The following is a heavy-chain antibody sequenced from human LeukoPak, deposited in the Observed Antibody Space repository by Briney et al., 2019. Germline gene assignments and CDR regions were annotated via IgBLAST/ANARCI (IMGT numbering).Heavy chain of an antibody. Sequence: VASVKVSCKASGGTFSSYTISWVRQAPGQGLEWMRRIIPILGIANYAQKFQGRVTITADKSTSTAYMELSSLRSEDTAVYYCARDESSSWSPYNSFDPWGQGTLVTVSS. CDR2: IIPILGIA. CDR1: GGTFSSYT. J-gene: IGHJ5*02. V-gene: IGHV1-69*04. D-gene: IGHD6-13*01. CDR3: ARDESSSWSPYNSFDP.